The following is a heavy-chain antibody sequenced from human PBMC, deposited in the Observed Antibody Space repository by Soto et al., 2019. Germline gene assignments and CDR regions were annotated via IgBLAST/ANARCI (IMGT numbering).Heavy chain of an antibody. CDR3: ARDTALVNEGSDY. CDR1: GGTFSSYA. CDR2: ISAYNGNT. J-gene: IGHJ4*02. Sequence: QVQLVQSGAEVKKPGSSVKVSCKASGGTFSSYAISWVRQAPGQGLEWMGGISAYNGNTNYAQKLQDRVTMTTDTSTSTAYMELRSLRSDDTAVYYCARDTALVNEGSDYWGQGTLVTVSS. D-gene: IGHD5-18*01. V-gene: IGHV1-18*01.